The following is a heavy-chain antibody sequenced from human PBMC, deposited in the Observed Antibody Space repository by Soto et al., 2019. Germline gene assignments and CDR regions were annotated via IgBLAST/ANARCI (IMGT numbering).Heavy chain of an antibody. J-gene: IGHJ4*02. V-gene: IGHV3-48*01. CDR2: ISRSSNSI. Sequence: EVQLVESGGGLVQTGGSLRLSCAASGFTFSRYSMNWVRQAPGKGLEWVSYISRSSNSIYYADSVKGRFTISRDNAKNSLHLQMNSLRAEDTAVNYCASPVECSTTSCIRGGQGTLVTVSS. CDR1: GFTFSRYS. D-gene: IGHD2-2*01. CDR3: ASPVECSTTSCIR.